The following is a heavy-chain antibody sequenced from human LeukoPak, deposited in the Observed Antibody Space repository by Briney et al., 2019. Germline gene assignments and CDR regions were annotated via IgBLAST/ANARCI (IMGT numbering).Heavy chain of an antibody. V-gene: IGHV1-2*02. CDR2: INPNSGGT. Sequence: ASVKVSCKASGYTFTGYYMHWVRQAPGRGLEWMGWINPNSGGTNYAQKFQGRVTMTRDTSISTAYMELSRLRSDDTAVYYCARYGYSSSWTNWFDPWGQGTLVTVSS. J-gene: IGHJ5*02. CDR3: ARYGYSSSWTNWFDP. D-gene: IGHD6-13*01. CDR1: GYTFTGYY.